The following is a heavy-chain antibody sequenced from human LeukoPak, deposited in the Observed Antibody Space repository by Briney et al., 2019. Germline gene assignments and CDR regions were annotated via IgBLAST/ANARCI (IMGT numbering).Heavy chain of an antibody. CDR1: EFTFSSHG. V-gene: IGHV3-30*03. CDR3: AREATWGQWYFDH. CDR2: IARDGGVK. Sequence: GGSLRLSCVASEFTFSSHGMHWVRQAPGKGLGWVAVIARDGGVKHYADSVKGRFTLSRDNSKNTLFLQMNSLNVEDTAVYHCAREATWGQWYFDHWGQGTPVTVSS. J-gene: IGHJ4*02. D-gene: IGHD6-19*01.